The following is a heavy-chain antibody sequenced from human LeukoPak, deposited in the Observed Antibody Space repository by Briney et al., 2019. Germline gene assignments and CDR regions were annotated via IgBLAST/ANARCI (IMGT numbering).Heavy chain of an antibody. J-gene: IGHJ4*02. Sequence: GGSLRLSCAASGFTFSSYGMHWVRQAPGKGLEWVAFIRYDGSNKYYADSVKGRFTISRDNSKNTLYLQMNSLRAEDTAVYYCATTLGIQPLHGYYFDYWGQGTLVTVSS. V-gene: IGHV3-30*02. D-gene: IGHD5-18*01. CDR1: GFTFSSYG. CDR3: ATTLGIQPLHGYYFDY. CDR2: IRYDGSNK.